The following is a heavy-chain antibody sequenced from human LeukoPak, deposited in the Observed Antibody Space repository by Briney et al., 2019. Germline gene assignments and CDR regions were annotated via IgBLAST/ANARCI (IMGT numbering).Heavy chain of an antibody. V-gene: IGHV3-48*03. CDR3: ARDCTNGVCVKQFDY. J-gene: IGHJ4*02. CDR1: GFTFSSYE. CDR2: ISSSGSTI. Sequence: GGSLRLSCAASGFTFSSYEMNWVRQAPGKGLEWVSYISSSGSTIYYADSVKGRFTISRDNAKNSLYLQMNSLRAEDTAVYYRARDCTNGVCVKQFDYWGQGTLVTVSS. D-gene: IGHD2-8*01.